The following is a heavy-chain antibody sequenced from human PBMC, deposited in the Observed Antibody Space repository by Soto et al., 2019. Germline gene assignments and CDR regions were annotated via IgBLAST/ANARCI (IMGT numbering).Heavy chain of an antibody. CDR3: ARGRWDRSGWYFDS. CDR2: ISSTDGDT. D-gene: IGHD6-19*01. CDR1: EFTVSSFA. V-gene: IGHV3-23*01. Sequence: EVQVLESGGGLVQPGGSLRLSCAASEFTVSSFAMTWVRQAPGKGLEWVSVISSTDGDTYYADSVKGRFTISRDNSKNTLSLQMNRLRAEDTAVYYCARGRWDRSGWYFDSWGQGTLVTVSS. J-gene: IGHJ4*02.